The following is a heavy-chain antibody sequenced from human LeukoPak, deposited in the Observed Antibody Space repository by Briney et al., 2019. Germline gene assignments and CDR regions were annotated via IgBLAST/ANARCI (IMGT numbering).Heavy chain of an antibody. V-gene: IGHV3-23*01. J-gene: IGHJ6*02. CDR2: ISGSGGST. CDR1: GFTFSSYA. CDR3: AKDFTVSYYYYYYGMDV. Sequence: GGSLRLSCAASGFTFSSYAMSWVRQAPGKGLEWVSAISGSGGSTYYADSVKGRFTISRDNSKNTLYLQMNSLRAEDTALYYCAKDFTVSYYYYYYGMDVWGQGTTVTVSS. D-gene: IGHD4-11*01.